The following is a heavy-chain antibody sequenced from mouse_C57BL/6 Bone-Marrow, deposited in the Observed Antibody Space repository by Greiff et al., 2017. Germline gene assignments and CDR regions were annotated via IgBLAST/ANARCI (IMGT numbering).Heavy chain of an antibody. J-gene: IGHJ4*01. CDR2: IDPENGDT. V-gene: IGHV14-4*01. D-gene: IGHD2-1*01. CDR3: TRRGNYCNAMDY. Sequence: EVQVVESGAELVRPGASVKLSCTASGFNIKDDYMYWVKQRPEQGREWIGWIDPENGDTEYASKVQGEAPITADPSTNTAYLQLSSLTSEDTAVYYYTRRGNYCNAMDYWGQGTSVTVSS. CDR1: GFNIKDDY.